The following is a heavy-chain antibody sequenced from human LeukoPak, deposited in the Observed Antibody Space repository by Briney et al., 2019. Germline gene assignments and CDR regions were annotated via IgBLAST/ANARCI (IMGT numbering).Heavy chain of an antibody. CDR1: GDSVFSNSAA. CDR2: TYYRSKWYN. Sequence: SQTLSLTCAISGDSVFSNSAAWNWIRQSPSRGLEWLVRTYYRSKWYNDYAVSLKSRITINPDTSKNQFSLQLNSVTPEDTAVYYCAKTAHCSSTSCYTDAFDIWGQGTMVTVSS. D-gene: IGHD2-2*02. V-gene: IGHV6-1*01. CDR3: AKTAHCSSTSCYTDAFDI. J-gene: IGHJ3*02.